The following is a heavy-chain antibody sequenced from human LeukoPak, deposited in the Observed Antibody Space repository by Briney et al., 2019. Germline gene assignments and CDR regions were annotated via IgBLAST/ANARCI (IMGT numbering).Heavy chain of an antibody. V-gene: IGHV3-21*06. CDR3: ARDRWPYYFDY. D-gene: IGHD4-23*01. Sequence: PGGSLRLSCTASGFTFSTYAMEWVRQAPGKGLEWLSSLSGASDYIYYADSVKGRFTIPRDNAKNSLYLQMNSLRAEDTAIYYCARDRWPYYFDYWGQGTLVTVSS. CDR1: GFTFSTYA. J-gene: IGHJ4*02. CDR2: LSGASDYI.